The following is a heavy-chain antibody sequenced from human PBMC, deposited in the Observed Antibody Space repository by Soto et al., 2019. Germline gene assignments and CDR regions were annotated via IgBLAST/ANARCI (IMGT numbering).Heavy chain of an antibody. D-gene: IGHD3-10*01. CDR1: GYTFTGYG. CDR2: ISPYNGNT. Sequence: ASVKVSCKASGYTFTGYGFSWVRQAPGQGLEWMGWISPYNGNTKYAQKLQDRVTMTTDTFTSTAYMELRSLRYEDTAVYYCARDLDGSGAYYTDYWGQRTLVTVSS. J-gene: IGHJ4*02. V-gene: IGHV1-18*01. CDR3: ARDLDGSGAYYTDY.